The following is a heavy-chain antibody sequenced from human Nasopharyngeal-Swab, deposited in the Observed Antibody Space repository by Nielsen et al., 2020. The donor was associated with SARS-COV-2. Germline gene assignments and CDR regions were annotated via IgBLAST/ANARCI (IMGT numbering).Heavy chain of an antibody. Sequence: WIRQPPGKGLEWIGSIYYSGSTDYNPSLKSRVTISVDTSKNQFSLKLSSVTAADTAVYYCARDLDSSSWFNWFDPWGQGTLVTVSS. CDR2: IYYSGST. J-gene: IGHJ5*02. CDR3: ARDLDSSSWFNWFDP. D-gene: IGHD6-13*01. V-gene: IGHV4-39*07.